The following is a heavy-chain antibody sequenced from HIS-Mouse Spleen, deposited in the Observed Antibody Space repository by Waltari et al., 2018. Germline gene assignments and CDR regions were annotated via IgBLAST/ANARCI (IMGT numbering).Heavy chain of an antibody. CDR2: ISYEGSNK. CDR1: GFTFSSYG. V-gene: IGHV3-30*18. Sequence: QVQLVESGGGVVQPGRSLRLSCAASGFTFSSYGMHWVRQAPGKGVEWVAVISYEGSNKYYADAVKGRFTISRDNSKNTLYLQMNSLRAEDTAVYYCAKASSGWLDYWGQGTLVTVSS. CDR3: AKASSGWLDY. J-gene: IGHJ4*02. D-gene: IGHD6-19*01.